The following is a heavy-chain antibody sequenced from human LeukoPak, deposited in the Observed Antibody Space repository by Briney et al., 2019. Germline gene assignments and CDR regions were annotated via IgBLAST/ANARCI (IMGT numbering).Heavy chain of an antibody. V-gene: IGHV4-34*01. J-gene: IGHJ6*03. CDR1: GGSFSGYY. D-gene: IGHD6-19*01. CDR3: ARLIGRLHGSGWYREAYYYYYYMDV. CDR2: INHSGST. Sequence: PSETLSLTCAVYGGSFSGYYWSWIRQPPGKGLEWIGEINHSGSTNYNPSLKSRVTISVDTSKNQFSLKLSSVTAADTAVYYCARLIGRLHGSGWYREAYYYYYYMDVWGKGTTVTISS.